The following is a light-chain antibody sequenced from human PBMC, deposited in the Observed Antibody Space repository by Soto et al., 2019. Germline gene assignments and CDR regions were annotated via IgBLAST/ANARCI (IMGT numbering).Light chain of an antibody. CDR1: QSVRNY. CDR2: DAS. Sequence: EIVLTQSPATLSLSPGERATLSCRASQSVRNYLSWYQQKPGQAPRFLIYDASTRATGIPGRLSGSGSGTDFSIPISSLEPEDFAVYYYQQRSNWPWTFGQGTKVEIK. V-gene: IGKV3-11*01. CDR3: QQRSNWPWT. J-gene: IGKJ1*01.